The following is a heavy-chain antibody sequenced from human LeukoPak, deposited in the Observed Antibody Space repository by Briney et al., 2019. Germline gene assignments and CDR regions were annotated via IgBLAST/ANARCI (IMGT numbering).Heavy chain of an antibody. CDR1: GGSFSGYY. D-gene: IGHD3-10*01. V-gene: IGHV4-34*01. CDR2: INHSGST. Sequence: SETLSLTCAVYGGSFSGYYWSRIRQPPGKGLEWIGEINHSGSTNYNPSLKSRVTISVDTSKNQFSLKLSSVTAADTAVYYCARAGIYYGSGSWPYYFDYWGQGTLVTVSS. CDR3: ARAGIYYGSGSWPYYFDY. J-gene: IGHJ4*02.